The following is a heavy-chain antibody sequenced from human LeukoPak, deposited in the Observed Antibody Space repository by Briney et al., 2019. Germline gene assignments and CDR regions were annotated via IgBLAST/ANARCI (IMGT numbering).Heavy chain of an antibody. CDR2: IYPGDSDT. Sequence: GESLKISCKGSGYSFPSYWIGWVRQMPGKGLQWMGIIYPGDSDTRYSPSFQGQVTISADKSISTAYLQWSSLKASDTAMYYCARRADSGSYLAAVDYWGQGALVTVSS. CDR1: GYSFPSYW. J-gene: IGHJ4*02. CDR3: ARRADSGSYLAAVDY. V-gene: IGHV5-51*01. D-gene: IGHD1-26*01.